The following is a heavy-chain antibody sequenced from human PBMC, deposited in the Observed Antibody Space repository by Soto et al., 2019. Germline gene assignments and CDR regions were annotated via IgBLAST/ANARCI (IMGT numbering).Heavy chain of an antibody. CDR2: ISGSGGST. V-gene: IGHV3-23*01. D-gene: IGHD6-19*01. J-gene: IGHJ4*02. CDR1: GFTFSSYA. Sequence: EVQLLESGGGLVQPGGSLRLSCAASGFTFSSYAMSWVRQAPGKGLEWVSAISGSGGSTYYVDSVKGRFTISRDTSKNTRYLQMNIPRAEDTVVYYCAKSLSQWRAKDFDYWGQGTLVTVSS. CDR3: AKSLSQWRAKDFDY.